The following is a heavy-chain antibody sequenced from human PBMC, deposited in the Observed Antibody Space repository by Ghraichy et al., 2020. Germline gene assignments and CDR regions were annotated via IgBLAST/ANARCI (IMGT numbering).Heavy chain of an antibody. CDR1: GYTFTAYY. J-gene: IGHJ4*02. Sequence: ASVKVSCKASGYTFTAYYMHWVRQAPGQGLEWMGWINPDSGGTNFAQKFQGRVTLTRDTSISTAYMELSSLRSDDTAVYYCATEYGRSPHDFWGQGTLVTVSS. V-gene: IGHV1-2*02. CDR3: ATEYGRSPHDF. D-gene: IGHD6-6*01. CDR2: INPDSGGT.